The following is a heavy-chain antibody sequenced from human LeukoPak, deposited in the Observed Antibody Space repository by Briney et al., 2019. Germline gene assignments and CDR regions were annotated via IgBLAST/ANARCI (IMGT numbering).Heavy chain of an antibody. V-gene: IGHV4-59*08. CDR3: ARQRNYDYVWGSYRNKSPFDY. J-gene: IGHJ4*02. D-gene: IGHD3-16*02. CDR2: VYHSGST. CDR1: GGSISSYC. Sequence: SETLSLTCTVSGGSISSYCWSWIRQPPGKGLEWIGEVYHSGSTNYNPSLKSRVTISVEKSKNQFSLKLSSVTAADTAVYYCARQRNYDYVWGSYRNKSPFDYWGQGTLVTVSS.